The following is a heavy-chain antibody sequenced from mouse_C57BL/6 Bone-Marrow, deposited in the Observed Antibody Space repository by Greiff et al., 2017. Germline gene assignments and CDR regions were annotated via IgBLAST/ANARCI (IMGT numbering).Heavy chain of an antibody. D-gene: IGHD1-2*01. CDR2: IWTGGGT. Sequence: VKLQESGPGLVAPSQSLSITCTVSGFSLTSYAISWVRQPPGKGLEWLGVIWTGGGTNYNSALNSSLSISKYNAKSKIFLKMNTLHTDETARYSCARVFYGYNLDYRGQGTTLTVSS. J-gene: IGHJ2*01. V-gene: IGHV2-9-1*01. CDR1: GFSLTSYA. CDR3: ARVFYGYNLDY.